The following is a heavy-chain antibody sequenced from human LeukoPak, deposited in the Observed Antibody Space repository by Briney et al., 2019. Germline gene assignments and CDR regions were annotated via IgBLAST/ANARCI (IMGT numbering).Heavy chain of an antibody. V-gene: IGHV4-34*01. Sequence: SETLSLTCAVYGGSFSGYYWSWIRQPPGKGLEWIGEINHSGSTNYNPSLKSRVIISVDTSKNQFSLKLSSVTAADTAVYYCARGHDYVWGSYRYYFDYWGQGTLVTVSS. D-gene: IGHD3-16*02. CDR1: GGSFSGYY. CDR2: INHSGST. CDR3: ARGHDYVWGSYRYYFDY. J-gene: IGHJ4*02.